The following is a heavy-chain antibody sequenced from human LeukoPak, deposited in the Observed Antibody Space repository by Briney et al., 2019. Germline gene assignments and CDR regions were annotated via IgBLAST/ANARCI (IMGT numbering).Heavy chain of an antibody. CDR2: ISSSGSTI. Sequence: SGGSLRLSCAASGFTFSSYEMNWVRQATGKGLEWVSCISSSGSTIYYADPVKGRFTISRDNAKNSLYLQMNSLRAEDTAVYYCAELGITMIGGVWGKGTTVTISS. D-gene: IGHD3-10*02. CDR3: AELGITMIGGV. J-gene: IGHJ6*04. CDR1: GFTFSSYE. V-gene: IGHV3-48*03.